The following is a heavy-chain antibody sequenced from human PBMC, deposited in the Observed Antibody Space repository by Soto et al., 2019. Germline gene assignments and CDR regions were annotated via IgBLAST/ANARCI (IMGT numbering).Heavy chain of an antibody. CDR3: ARDQVVAARYYYCYYGMDV. CDR1: GGTFSSYA. CDR2: IIPIFGTA. V-gene: IGHV1-69*13. Sequence: SVKVSCKASGGTFSSYAISWVRQAPGQGLEWMGGIIPIFGTANYAQKFQGRVTITADESTSTAYMELSSLRSEDTAVYYCARDQVVAARYYYCYYGMDVWGQGTTVTV. J-gene: IGHJ6*02. D-gene: IGHD6-6*01.